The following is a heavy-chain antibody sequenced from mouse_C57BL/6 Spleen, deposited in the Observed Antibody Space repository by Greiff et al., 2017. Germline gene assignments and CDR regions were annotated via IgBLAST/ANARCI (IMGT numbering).Heavy chain of an antibody. CDR2: IRLKSDNYAT. CDR3: TRDYYGSCFAY. Sequence: DVKLVESGGGLVQPGGSMKLSCVASGFTFSNYWMNWVRQSPEKGLEWVAQIRLKSDNYATHYAESVKGRFTISRDDSKSSVYLQMNNLRAEDTGIYYCTRDYYGSCFAYWGQGTLVTVSA. CDR1: GFTFSNYW. J-gene: IGHJ3*01. D-gene: IGHD1-1*01. V-gene: IGHV6-3*01.